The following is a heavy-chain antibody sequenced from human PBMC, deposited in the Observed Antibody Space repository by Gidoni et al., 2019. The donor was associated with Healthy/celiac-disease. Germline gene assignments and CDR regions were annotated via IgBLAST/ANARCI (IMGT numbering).Heavy chain of an antibody. J-gene: IGHJ3*02. D-gene: IGHD2-2*01. Sequence: QLQLVQSGAEVTKPGASVKVSCKVSGYTLTELSMTWVRQAPGKGLEWMGGFDPEDGETIYAQKFQGRVTMTEDTSTDTAYMELSSLRSEDTAVYYCATIPNCSSTSCYENAFDIWGQGTMVTVSS. CDR1: GYTLTELS. V-gene: IGHV1-24*01. CDR2: FDPEDGET. CDR3: ATIPNCSSTSCYENAFDI.